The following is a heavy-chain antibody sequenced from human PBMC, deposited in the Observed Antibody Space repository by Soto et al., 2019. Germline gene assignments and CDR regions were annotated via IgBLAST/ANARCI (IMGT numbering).Heavy chain of an antibody. Sequence: SETLSLTCAVYGGSFSGYYWSWIRQPPGKGLEWIGEINHSGSTNYNPSLKSRVTISVDTSKNQFSLKLSSVTAADTAVYYCARAEYSSSPRMDVWGKGTTVTVSS. CDR1: GGSFSGYY. V-gene: IGHV4-34*01. J-gene: IGHJ6*03. CDR3: ARAEYSSSPRMDV. D-gene: IGHD6-6*01. CDR2: INHSGST.